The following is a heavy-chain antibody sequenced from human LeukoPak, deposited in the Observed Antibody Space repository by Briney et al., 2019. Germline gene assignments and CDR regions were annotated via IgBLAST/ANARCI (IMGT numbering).Heavy chain of an antibody. J-gene: IGHJ5*02. Sequence: GGSLRLSCAASGFTFSSYAMSWVRQAPGKGLEWVSTISGGDGSTYYAVSVKGRFTISRDNAKNSLYLQMNSLRAEDKAVYYCARDGVGRPFDHWGQGTLVTVSS. CDR3: ARDGVGRPFDH. CDR1: GFTFSSYA. CDR2: ISGGDGST. V-gene: IGHV3-23*01.